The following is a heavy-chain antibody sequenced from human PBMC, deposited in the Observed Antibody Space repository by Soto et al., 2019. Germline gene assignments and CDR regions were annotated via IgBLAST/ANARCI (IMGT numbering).Heavy chain of an antibody. CDR2: IHYRGNA. V-gene: IGHV4-39*01. D-gene: IGHD3-9*01. Sequence: LETLSLTCSVSDDSINSDKYYWGWIRQPPGKGLEWIGSIHYRGNAYYNPSLQTRVTISLDKSKSQFSLKLNSVTAADSAVYFCARLEGLATISYYFDFWGPGALVTVSS. CDR3: ARLEGLATISYYFDF. J-gene: IGHJ4*02. CDR1: DDSINSDKYY.